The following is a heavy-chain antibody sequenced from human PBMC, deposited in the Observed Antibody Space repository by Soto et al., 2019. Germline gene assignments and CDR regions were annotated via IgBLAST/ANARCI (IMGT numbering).Heavy chain of an antibody. D-gene: IGHD2-15*01. Sequence: TSETLSLTCTVSGGSISSGGYYWSWIRQHPGKGLEWIGYIYYSGSTYYNPSLKSRVTISVDTSKNQFSLKLSSVTAADTAVYYCATVGRIGYCSGGSCYSGYFQHWGQGTLVTVSS. CDR1: GGSISSGGYY. CDR2: IYYSGST. CDR3: ATVGRIGYCSGGSCYSGYFQH. J-gene: IGHJ1*01. V-gene: IGHV4-31*03.